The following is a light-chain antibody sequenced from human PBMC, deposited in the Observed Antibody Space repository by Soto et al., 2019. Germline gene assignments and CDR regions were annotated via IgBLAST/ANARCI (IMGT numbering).Light chain of an antibody. J-gene: IGKJ4*01. CDR2: GAS. V-gene: IGKV3-20*01. CDR1: QSVSSSN. Sequence: EVVLTQSPGTPSLSPGERATLSCRASQSVSSSNLAWYQQKPGQPPRLLIYGASSRATGVPDRFSGSGSGTDFTLTINRLEPEDFAVYFCQQYGSSPLTFGGGTKVDIK. CDR3: QQYGSSPLT.